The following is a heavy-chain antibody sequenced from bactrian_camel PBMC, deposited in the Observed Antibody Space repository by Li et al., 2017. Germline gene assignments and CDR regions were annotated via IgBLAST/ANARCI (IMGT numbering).Heavy chain of an antibody. D-gene: IGHD6*01. J-gene: IGHJ6*01. CDR1: GYPYSYA. V-gene: IGHV3S53*01. CDR3: AGEQYGGCRASAAFGV. Sequence: HVQLVESGGGSVQPGGSLRLSCAISGYPYSYAMGWFRQPPGKDREGVAVMDSLGRTKYADSVNGRFTISKGNRKAILYLEMHNLKPEDTGVYYCAGEQYGGCRASAAFGVWGQGTQVTVS. CDR2: MDSLGRT.